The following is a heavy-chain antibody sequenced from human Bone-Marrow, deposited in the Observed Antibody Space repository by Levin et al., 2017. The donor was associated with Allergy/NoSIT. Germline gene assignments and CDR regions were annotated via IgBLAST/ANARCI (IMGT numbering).Heavy chain of an antibody. Sequence: SCRGSGFDFNTHDMNWVRQAPGQGLEWVSSISGNSHYVYYADSVKGRFSISRDNAKNSMFLQMNSLRAEDTAVYYCASWAMYHYDRSAFDYFYYAMDVWGQGTTVTVSS. V-gene: IGHV3-21*06. CDR3: ASWAMYHYDRSAFDYFYYAMDV. D-gene: IGHD3-22*01. CDR1: GFDFNTHD. CDR2: ISGNSHYV. J-gene: IGHJ6*02.